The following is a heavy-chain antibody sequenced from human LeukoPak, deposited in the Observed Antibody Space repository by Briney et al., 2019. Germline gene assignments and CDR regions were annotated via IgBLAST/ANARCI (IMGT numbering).Heavy chain of an antibody. D-gene: IGHD4-23*01. CDR3: ARDGNGGNSWGWFDP. V-gene: IGHV4-34*01. J-gene: IGHJ5*02. CDR2: INHSGST. Sequence: SETLSLTCAVYGGSFSGFHWNWIRQPPGKGLEWIGDINHSGSTHYNPSLTSRVTISVDPSKNQFSLNLNSVTAADTAVYYCARDGNGGNSWGWFDPWGQGALVTVSA. CDR1: GGSFSGFH.